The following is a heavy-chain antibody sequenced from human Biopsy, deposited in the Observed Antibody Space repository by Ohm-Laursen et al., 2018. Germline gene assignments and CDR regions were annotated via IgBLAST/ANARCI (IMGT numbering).Heavy chain of an antibody. J-gene: IGHJ4*02. CDR1: SGSISSYY. CDR2: ISYSGNT. D-gene: IGHD6-19*01. Sequence: SDTLSLTCTVSSGSISSYYWSWIRQPPGKGLEWIGYISYSGNTNYNPSLKSRVPMSGDTSKNQFSLKVYSVTAADTAIYYCATTTMDTSGWYGNYFDSWGQGALVTVSS. V-gene: IGHV4-59*08. CDR3: ATTTMDTSGWYGNYFDS.